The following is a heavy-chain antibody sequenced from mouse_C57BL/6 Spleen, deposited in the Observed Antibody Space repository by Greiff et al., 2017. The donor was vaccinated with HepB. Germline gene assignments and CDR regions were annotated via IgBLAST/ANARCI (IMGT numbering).Heavy chain of an antibody. J-gene: IGHJ2*01. D-gene: IGHD2-4*01. CDR3: ARSSDYGYFDY. V-gene: IGHV1-82*01. CDR2: IYPGDGDT. Sequence: QVQLQQSGPELVKPGASVKISCKASGYAFSSSWMNWVKQRPGKGLEWIGRIYPGDGDTNYNGKFKGKATLTADKSSSTAYMQLSSLTSEDSAVYFCARSSDYGYFDYWGQGTTLTVSS. CDR1: GYAFSSSW.